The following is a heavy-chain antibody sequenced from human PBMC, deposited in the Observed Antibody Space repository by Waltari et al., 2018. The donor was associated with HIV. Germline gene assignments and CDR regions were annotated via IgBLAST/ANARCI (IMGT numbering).Heavy chain of an antibody. CDR3: AKDHFARNSLWDAFDI. D-gene: IGHD2-21*01. Sequence: EGELVESGGGLVLPGGSLRLSCAGTGFIFGVYALRWVRRAPGKGLEWVSSTGGAGDDAYYADSVKGRFTISRDHSKKTLLLQMNSLRAEDTAVYYCAKDHFARNSLWDAFDIWGQGTMVTVSS. CDR2: TGGAGDDA. V-gene: IGHV3-23*04. CDR1: GFIFGVYA. J-gene: IGHJ3*02.